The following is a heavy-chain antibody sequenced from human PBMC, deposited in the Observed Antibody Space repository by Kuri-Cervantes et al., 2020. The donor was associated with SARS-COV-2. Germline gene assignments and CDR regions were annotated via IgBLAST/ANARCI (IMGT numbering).Heavy chain of an antibody. CDR1: GYTFTSYY. Sequence: ASVKVSCKASGYTFTSYYMHWVRQAPGQGLEWVGIINPSGGSTSYAQKFQGRVTMTRDTSTSTVYMELSSLRSEDTAVYYCARKKDVLLWFGESDTYIFDYWGQGTLVTVSS. D-gene: IGHD3-10*01. CDR2: INPSGGST. J-gene: IGHJ4*02. CDR3: ARKKDVLLWFGESDTYIFDY. V-gene: IGHV1-46*01.